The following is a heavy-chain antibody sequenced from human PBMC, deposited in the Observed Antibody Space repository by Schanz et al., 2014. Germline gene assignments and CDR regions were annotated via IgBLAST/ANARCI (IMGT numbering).Heavy chain of an antibody. J-gene: IGHJ4*02. CDR2: ISGSGAST. Sequence: QVQLVESGGGLVKPGGSLRLSCAASGFIFSDYYMAWIRQAPGKGLEWVSGISGSGASTYYADSVKGRFTISRDSSKNTLFLQMNSLRTEDTAVYYCARLDPYCRSGTCSRAFDFWGQGTLVTVSS. D-gene: IGHD2-15*01. CDR1: GFIFSDYY. V-gene: IGHV3-11*04. CDR3: ARLDPYCRSGTCSRAFDF.